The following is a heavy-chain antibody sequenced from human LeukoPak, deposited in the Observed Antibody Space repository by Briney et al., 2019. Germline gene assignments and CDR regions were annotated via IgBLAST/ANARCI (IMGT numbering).Heavy chain of an antibody. Sequence: GASVKVSCKASGYTFTGYYMHWVRQAPGQGLEWMGWINPNSGGTNYAQKFQGRVTMTRDTSISTAYMELSRLRSDDTAVYYCARGPQLSSSWFRWFDPWGQGTLVTVSS. CDR3: ARGPQLSSSWFRWFDP. J-gene: IGHJ5*02. CDR1: GYTFTGYY. CDR2: INPNSGGT. V-gene: IGHV1-2*02. D-gene: IGHD6-13*01.